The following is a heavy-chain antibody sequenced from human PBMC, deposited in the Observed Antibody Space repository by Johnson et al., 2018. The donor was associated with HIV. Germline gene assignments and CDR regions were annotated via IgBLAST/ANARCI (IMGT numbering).Heavy chain of an antibody. V-gene: IGHV3-30-3*01. CDR1: GFTFSSYA. D-gene: IGHD3-22*01. Sequence: QVQLVESGGGVVQPGRSLRLSCAASGFTFSSYAMHWVRQAPGKGLEWVAVISYDGSNKYYADSVKGRFTISRDNSKNTLYLHMNSRRAEDTAVYYCARPTRYSYVSSGFPPMLFDIWGQGTMVTVSS. CDR3: ARPTRYSYVSSGFPPMLFDI. J-gene: IGHJ3*02. CDR2: ISYDGSNK.